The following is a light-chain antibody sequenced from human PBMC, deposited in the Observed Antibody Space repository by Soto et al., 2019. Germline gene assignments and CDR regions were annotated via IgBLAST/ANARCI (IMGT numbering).Light chain of an antibody. Sequence: IQLTQSPSSLSASVGDRVTITCRASQGIRSYLAWYQQKPGKAPELLIHAASTLQSGVPSRFSGSGYGTDFTLTISSLQPEDSATYHCQQLNSHPYTFGQGTKLEIK. V-gene: IGKV1-9*01. CDR3: QQLNSHPYT. CDR1: QGIRSY. CDR2: AAS. J-gene: IGKJ2*01.